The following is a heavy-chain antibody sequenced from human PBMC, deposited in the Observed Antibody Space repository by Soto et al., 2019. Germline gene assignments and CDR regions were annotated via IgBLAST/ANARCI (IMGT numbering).Heavy chain of an antibody. CDR3: ARSFPDGCSGGACYQDY. CDR1: GGTFSSYA. J-gene: IGHJ4*02. V-gene: IGHV1-69*13. D-gene: IGHD2-15*01. CDR2: IIPIFGTA. Sequence: SVKVSCKASGGTFSSYAISWVRQAPGQGLEWMGGIIPIFGTANYAQKFQGRVTITADESTSTAYMELSSLRSEDTVVYYCARSFPDGCSGGACYQDYWGQGTLVTVSS.